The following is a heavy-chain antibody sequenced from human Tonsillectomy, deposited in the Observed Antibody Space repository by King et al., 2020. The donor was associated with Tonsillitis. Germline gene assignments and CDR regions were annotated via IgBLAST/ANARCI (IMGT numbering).Heavy chain of an antibody. J-gene: IGHJ5*02. CDR3: AKGIAPTGPAGWFDP. Sequence: VQLVESGGGLAQPGRSLRLSCAASGFTFEDYAMHWVRQAPGKGLEWVSGISWNSGIMDYADSVKGRFTVSRDNAKNSLYLHMDGLTPEATALYYCAKGIAPTGPAGWFDPRGQGTLVTVSS. CDR2: ISWNSGIM. V-gene: IGHV3-9*01. CDR1: GFTFEDYA. D-gene: IGHD6-13*01.